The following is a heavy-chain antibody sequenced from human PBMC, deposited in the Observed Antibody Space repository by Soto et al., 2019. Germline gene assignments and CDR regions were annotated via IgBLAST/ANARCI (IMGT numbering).Heavy chain of an antibody. Sequence: ASVKFSCKSSGYTFTGYYMHWVRQAPGQGLEWMGWINPNSGGTNYAQKFQGRVTMTRDTSISTAYMELSRLRSDDTAVYYRASVLSLEYSSGWYPDAGEIWGQGKIVTVSS. CDR2: INPNSGGT. J-gene: IGHJ3*02. CDR1: GYTFTGYY. D-gene: IGHD6-19*01. CDR3: ASVLSLEYSSGWYPDAGEI. V-gene: IGHV1-2*02.